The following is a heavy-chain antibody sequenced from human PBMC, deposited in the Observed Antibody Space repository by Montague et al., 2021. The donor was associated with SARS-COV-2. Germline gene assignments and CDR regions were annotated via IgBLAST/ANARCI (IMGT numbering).Heavy chain of an antibody. CDR2: ISSSSTYI. J-gene: IGHJ4*02. D-gene: IGHD2-2*02. V-gene: IGHV3-21*01. CDR1: GLTFSTYS. Sequence: SLRLSCAASGLTFSTYSMNWVRQAPGKGLEWVSSISSSSTYIYYADSVKGRFTISRDNAKNSPFLQMNSLRAEDTAVYYCARDPSPGYCSSTDCYTYWGQGTLVTVSS. CDR3: ARDPSPGYCSSTDCYTY.